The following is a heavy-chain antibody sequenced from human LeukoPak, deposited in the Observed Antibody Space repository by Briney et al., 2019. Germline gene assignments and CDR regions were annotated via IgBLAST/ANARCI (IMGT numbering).Heavy chain of an antibody. Sequence: GGSLRLSCAASGFTFSSYWMSWVRQAPGKGLEWVANIKQDGSEKYYVDSVKGRFTISRDNAKNSLYLQMNSLRAEDTAVYYCARVSLQLWSSFDYWGQGTLVTVSS. CDR1: GFTFSSYW. J-gene: IGHJ4*02. V-gene: IGHV3-7*01. CDR3: ARVSLQLWSSFDY. D-gene: IGHD5-18*01. CDR2: IKQDGSEK.